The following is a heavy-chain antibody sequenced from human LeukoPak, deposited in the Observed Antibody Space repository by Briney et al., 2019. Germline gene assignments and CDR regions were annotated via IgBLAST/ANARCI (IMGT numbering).Heavy chain of an antibody. CDR2: IYSSGST. D-gene: IGHD3-22*01. Sequence: SETLSLTCTVSGGSITSYYWSWIRQPPGKGLEWIGYIYSSGSTNYNPSLKSRVTKSVDTSKNQFSLKLSSVTAADTAVYYCARDPSGYYDSSGYLWGQGTLVTVSS. J-gene: IGHJ5*02. V-gene: IGHV4-59*01. CDR3: ARDPSGYYDSSGYL. CDR1: GGSITSYY.